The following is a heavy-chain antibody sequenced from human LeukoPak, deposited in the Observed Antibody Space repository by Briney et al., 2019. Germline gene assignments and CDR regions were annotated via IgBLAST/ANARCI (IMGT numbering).Heavy chain of an antibody. V-gene: IGHV4-31*03. CDR3: ARDLGADGYNLRNWFDP. Sequence: SQTLSLTCTVSGGSISSGAYYWSWIRQHPGQGLESIVYISYSGSTYYNPSLKSRVTISVGMSKNQFSLKLSSVTAADTAVYYCARDLGADGYNLRNWFDPWGQGTLVTVSS. CDR1: GGSISSGAYY. J-gene: IGHJ5*02. CDR2: ISYSGST. D-gene: IGHD5-24*01.